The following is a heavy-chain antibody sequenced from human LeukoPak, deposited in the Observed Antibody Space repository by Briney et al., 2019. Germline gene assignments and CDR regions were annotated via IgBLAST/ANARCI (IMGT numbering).Heavy chain of an antibody. V-gene: IGHV3-30*14. Sequence: GGSLRLSCAASGFTFSSYAMHWVRQAPGKGLEWVAVISYDGSNKYYADSVKGRFTISRDNSKNTLYLQMNSLRAEDTAVYYCARELTGIVGATRLSAFDIWGQGTMVTVSS. CDR2: ISYDGSNK. CDR3: ARELTGIVGATRLSAFDI. J-gene: IGHJ3*02. CDR1: GFTFSSYA. D-gene: IGHD1-26*01.